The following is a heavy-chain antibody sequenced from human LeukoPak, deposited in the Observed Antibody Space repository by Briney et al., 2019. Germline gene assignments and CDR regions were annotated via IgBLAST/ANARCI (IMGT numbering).Heavy chain of an antibody. CDR1: GYSFASYD. Sequence: GASVKVSCKASGYSFASYDINWVRQAPGQGLEWMGWIDVNSGKTGLAQKFQDRVTITRDTSINTAFVELSRLRSEDTAVYFCARGAIYCNSTSCFLTLHFDYWGQGTLVTVSS. CDR2: IDVNSGKT. CDR3: ARGAIYCNSTSCFLTLHFDY. J-gene: IGHJ4*02. V-gene: IGHV1-8*01. D-gene: IGHD2-2*01.